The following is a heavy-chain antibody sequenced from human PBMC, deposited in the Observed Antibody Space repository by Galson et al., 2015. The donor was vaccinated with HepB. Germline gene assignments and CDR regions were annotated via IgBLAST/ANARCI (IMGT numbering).Heavy chain of an antibody. Sequence: SLRLSCAASGFTFSGSAMHWVRQASGKGLEWVGRIRSKANSYATAYAASVKGRFTISRDDSKNTAYLQMNSLKTEDTAVYYCTRRGGIAAAGTFDYWGQGTLVTVSS. V-gene: IGHV3-73*01. D-gene: IGHD6-13*01. CDR3: TRRGGIAAAGTFDY. CDR2: IRSKANSYAT. CDR1: GFTFSGSA. J-gene: IGHJ4*02.